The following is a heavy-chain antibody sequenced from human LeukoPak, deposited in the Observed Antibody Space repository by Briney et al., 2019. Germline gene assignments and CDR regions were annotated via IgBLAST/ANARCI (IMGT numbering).Heavy chain of an antibody. CDR1: GFTFSSYA. CDR3: AKDMGYRGEGATPDN. J-gene: IGHJ4*02. V-gene: IGHV3-30-3*01. D-gene: IGHD2-15*01. Sequence: PGRSLRLSCAASGFTFSSYAMHWVRQAPGKGLEWVAVISYDGSNKYYAESVKGRFTISRDNSKNTLDLHMNSLRVEDTALYYCAKDMGYRGEGATPDNWGQGTLVTVSS. CDR2: ISYDGSNK.